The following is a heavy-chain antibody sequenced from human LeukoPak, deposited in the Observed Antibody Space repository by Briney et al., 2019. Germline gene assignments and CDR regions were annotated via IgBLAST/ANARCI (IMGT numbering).Heavy chain of an antibody. CDR1: GFTFGDYA. V-gene: IGHV3-49*04. D-gene: IGHD6-13*01. CDR2: IRSKAYGGTT. J-gene: IGHJ4*02. CDR3: TSYSSSWFDDFDY. Sequence: GGSLRLSCTASGFTFGDYAMSWVRQAPGKGLEWVGFIRSKAYGGTTEYAASVKGRFTISRDDSKSIAYLQMNSLKTEDTAVYYCTSYSSSWFDDFDYWGQGTLVTVSS.